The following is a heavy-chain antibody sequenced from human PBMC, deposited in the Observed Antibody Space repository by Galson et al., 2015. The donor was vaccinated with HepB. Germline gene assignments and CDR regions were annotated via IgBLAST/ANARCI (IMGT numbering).Heavy chain of an antibody. D-gene: IGHD3-10*01. CDR3: ARDGRQFRFSGSWFDP. CDR2: IWYDASNK. J-gene: IGHJ5*02. CDR1: RFTFSSYN. V-gene: IGHV3-33*01. Sequence: SLRLSCAASRFTFSSYNMHWVRQAPGKGLEWVAIIWYDASNKYYADSVKGRFTISRDNSKNTLYLQMNSLRAKDTAVYYCARDGRQFRFSGSWFDPWGQGTLVTVSS.